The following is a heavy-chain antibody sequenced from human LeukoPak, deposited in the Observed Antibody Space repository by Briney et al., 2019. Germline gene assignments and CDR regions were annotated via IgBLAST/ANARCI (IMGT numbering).Heavy chain of an antibody. CDR3: AKDKDSSGYYPDAFDI. Sequence: GGSLRLSCAASGFTFSNYWMNWVRQAPGKGLVWVSRIKNDGGTSYADSVKGRFTISRDNSKNTLYLQMNSLRAEDTAVYYCAKDKDSSGYYPDAFDIWGQGTMVTVSS. J-gene: IGHJ3*02. CDR1: GFTFSNYW. CDR2: IKNDGGT. V-gene: IGHV3-74*01. D-gene: IGHD3-22*01.